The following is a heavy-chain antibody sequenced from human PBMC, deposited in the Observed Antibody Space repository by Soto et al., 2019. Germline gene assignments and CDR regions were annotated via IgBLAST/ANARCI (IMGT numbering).Heavy chain of an antibody. J-gene: IGHJ4*02. D-gene: IGHD6-19*01. CDR3: ARHPGRQWLVDGYFDY. V-gene: IGHV4-39*01. CDR2: IYYSGST. Sequence: QLQLQESGPGLVKPSETLSLTCTVSGGSISSSSYYWGWIRQPPGKGLEWIGSIYYSGSTYYNPSLKSRVTISVDTSKNQFSLKLSSVTAADTAVYYCARHPGRQWLVDGYFDYWGQGTLVTVSS. CDR1: GGSISSSSYY.